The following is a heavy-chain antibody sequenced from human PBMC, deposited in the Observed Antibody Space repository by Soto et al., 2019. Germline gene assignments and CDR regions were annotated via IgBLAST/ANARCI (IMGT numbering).Heavy chain of an antibody. D-gene: IGHD3-10*01. CDR2: TNAGNGNT. V-gene: IGHV1-3*01. Sequence: ASVKVSCKASGYTFTSYAMHWVRQAPGQRLEWMGWTNAGNGNTKYSQKFQGRVTITRDTSASTAYMELSSLRSEDTAVYYCARGPKLLWFGEPFDPWGQGTLVTVSS. J-gene: IGHJ5*02. CDR3: ARGPKLLWFGEPFDP. CDR1: GYTFTSYA.